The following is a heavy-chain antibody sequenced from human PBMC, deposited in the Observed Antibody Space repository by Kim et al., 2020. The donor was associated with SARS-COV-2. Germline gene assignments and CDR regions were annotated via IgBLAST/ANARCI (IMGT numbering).Heavy chain of an antibody. Sequence: GGSLRLSCIVSGFTLGDFSMAWVRQAPGQGLEWVSSISGSGATIYYADSVKGRFTISRDNSKNTLFLQMDSLRVEDTAMYYCAKGLKNIRLFGIDKWGQG. J-gene: IGHJ4*02. CDR1: GFTLGDFS. D-gene: IGHD3-10*02. CDR3: AKGLKNIRLFGIDK. CDR2: ISGSGATI. V-gene: IGHV3-23*01.